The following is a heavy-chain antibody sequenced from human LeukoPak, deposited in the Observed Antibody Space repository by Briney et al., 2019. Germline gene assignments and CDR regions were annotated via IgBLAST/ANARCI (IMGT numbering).Heavy chain of an antibody. Sequence: GGSLRLSCAASGFTFSSYWMSWVRQAPGKGLEWVANIKQDGSEKYYVDSVKGRFTISRDNAKNSLYLQMSSLRAEDTAVYYCARDPSGSAPSGYFDYWGQGTLVTVSS. CDR1: GFTFSSYW. J-gene: IGHJ4*02. D-gene: IGHD1-26*01. V-gene: IGHV3-7*01. CDR2: IKQDGSEK. CDR3: ARDPSGSAPSGYFDY.